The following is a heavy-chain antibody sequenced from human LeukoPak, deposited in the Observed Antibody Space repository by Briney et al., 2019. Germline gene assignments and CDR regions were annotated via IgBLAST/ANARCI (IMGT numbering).Heavy chain of an antibody. J-gene: IGHJ6*02. Sequence: SETLSLTCAVYGGSFSGYYWSWIRQPPGKGLEWIGEINHSGSTNYNPSLKSRVIISVDTSKNQFSLKLSSVTAADTAVYYCARGRARLLPMGPYGMDVWGQGTTVTVSS. CDR1: GGSFSGYY. V-gene: IGHV4-34*01. CDR2: INHSGST. CDR3: ARGRARLLPMGPYGMDV. D-gene: IGHD3-10*01.